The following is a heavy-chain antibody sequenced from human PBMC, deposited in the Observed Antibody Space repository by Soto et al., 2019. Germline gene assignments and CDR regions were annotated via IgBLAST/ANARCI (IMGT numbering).Heavy chain of an antibody. V-gene: IGHV1-2*02. CDR3: ATDIAYCTNGVCPF. CDR2: INPNSGGT. CDR1: GYTFTGYY. D-gene: IGHD2-8*01. J-gene: IGHJ4*02. Sequence: ASVKVSCKASGYTFTGYYMHWVRQAPGQGLEWMGWINPNSGGTNYAQKFQGRVTMTRDTSISTAYMELSRLRSDDTAVYYCATDIAYCTNGVCPFWGQGTLVTVSS.